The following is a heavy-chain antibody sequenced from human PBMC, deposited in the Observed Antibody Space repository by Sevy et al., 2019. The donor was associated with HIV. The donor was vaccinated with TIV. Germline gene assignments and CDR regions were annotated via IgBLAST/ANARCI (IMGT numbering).Heavy chain of an antibody. CDR1: GYTFTNYY. D-gene: IGHD3-16*01. J-gene: IGHJ4*02. CDR3: ARDLIEYQMLTFDY. CDR2: INPNSGAT. Sequence: ASVKVSCKASGYTFTNYYIYWVRQAPGQGLEWMGWINPNSGATNYAQKFQGRVTMTRDTSISTAYMELGRLRSDDTALFYCARDLIEYQMLTFDYWGQGTLVTVSS. V-gene: IGHV1-2*02.